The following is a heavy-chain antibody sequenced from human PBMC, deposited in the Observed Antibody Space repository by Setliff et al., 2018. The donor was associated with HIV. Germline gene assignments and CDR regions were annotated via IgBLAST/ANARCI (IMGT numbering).Heavy chain of an antibody. CDR3: ARLGAYSNYYFDY. CDR1: GYSFTDYW. Sequence: ESLKISCKGSGYSFTDYWIGWVRQMPGKGLDWMGVIYPGDSDTRYSPSFQGQVTVSADNSITTAYLQWSSLKASDTAMYYCARLGAYSNYYFDYWGQGTLVTVSS. D-gene: IGHD4-4*01. J-gene: IGHJ4*02. V-gene: IGHV5-51*01. CDR2: IYPGDSDT.